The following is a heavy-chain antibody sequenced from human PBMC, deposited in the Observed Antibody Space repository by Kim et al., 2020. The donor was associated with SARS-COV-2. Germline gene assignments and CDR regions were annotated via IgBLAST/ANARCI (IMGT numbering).Heavy chain of an antibody. J-gene: IGHJ4*02. CDR2: ISSSSSTI. V-gene: IGHV3-48*04. D-gene: IGHD2-8*01. CDR1: GFTFSSYS. CDR3: ARSGTNRPFGTQYYFDY. Sequence: GGSLRLSCAASGFTFSSYSMNWVRQAPGKGLEWVSYISSSSSTIYYADSVKGRFTISRDNAKNSLYLQMNSLRAEDTAVYYCARSGTNRPFGTQYYFDYWGQGTLVTVSS.